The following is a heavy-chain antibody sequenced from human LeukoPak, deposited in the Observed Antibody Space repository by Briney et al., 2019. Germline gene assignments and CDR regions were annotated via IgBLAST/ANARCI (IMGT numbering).Heavy chain of an antibody. CDR1: GFTFSNYG. V-gene: IGHV3-30*02. CDR3: AKGGKYDILTGFPRSRLLGDY. Sequence: GGSLRLSCAASGFTFSNYGMHWVRQAPGKGLEWVAFIRYDGGNKYYADSVKGRFTISRDNSKNTLYLQMNSLRIEDTAVYYCAKGGKYDILTGFPRSRLLGDYWGQGTLVTVSS. J-gene: IGHJ4*02. D-gene: IGHD3-9*01. CDR2: IRYDGGNK.